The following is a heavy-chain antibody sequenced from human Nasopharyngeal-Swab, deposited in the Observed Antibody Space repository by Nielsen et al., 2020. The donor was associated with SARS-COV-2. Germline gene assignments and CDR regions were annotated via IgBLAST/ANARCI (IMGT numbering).Heavy chain of an antibody. D-gene: IGHD3-22*01. J-gene: IGHJ3*02. V-gene: IGHV3-33*01. CDR1: GFTFSYYG. CDR3: ARGPGGDYYDSSGYYVDAFDI. CDR2: IWFDGSNK. Sequence: GSLRLSCTASGFTFSYYGMHWVRQSPGKGLEWVAVIWFDGSNKFYADSVKGRFTISRDNSKNTLYLQMNSLRAEDTAVYYCARGPGGDYYDSSGYYVDAFDIWGQGTMVTVSS.